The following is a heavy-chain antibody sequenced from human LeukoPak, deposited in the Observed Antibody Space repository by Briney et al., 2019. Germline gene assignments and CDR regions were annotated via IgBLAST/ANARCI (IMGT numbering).Heavy chain of an antibody. V-gene: IGHV3-48*02. CDR3: ARELSAGTTGMDV. CDR2: ISNNNSTM. Sequence: GGSLRLSCAASGFTFIRYSMNWVRQAPGKGLEWVSYISNNNSTMYYADSVKGRFTISRDNAKNSLYLQMNSLRDEDTAVYYCARELSAGTTGMDVWGQGTTVTVSS. CDR1: GFTFIRYS. D-gene: IGHD1-1*01. J-gene: IGHJ6*02.